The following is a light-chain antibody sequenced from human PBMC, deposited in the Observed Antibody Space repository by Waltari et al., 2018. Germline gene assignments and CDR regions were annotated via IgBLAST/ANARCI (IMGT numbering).Light chain of an antibody. CDR3: QQYYSTLPT. J-gene: IGKJ2*01. V-gene: IGKV4-1*01. CDR2: WAS. CDR1: QSVLYSSNNKNY. Sequence: DVVMTQSPYSLAVSLDERATIHCKSSQSVLYSSNNKNYLDWYQQKPGQPPKLLIYWASTRESGVPDRFSGSGSGTDFTLTISSLQAEDVAVYYCQQYYSTLPTFGQGTKLEIK.